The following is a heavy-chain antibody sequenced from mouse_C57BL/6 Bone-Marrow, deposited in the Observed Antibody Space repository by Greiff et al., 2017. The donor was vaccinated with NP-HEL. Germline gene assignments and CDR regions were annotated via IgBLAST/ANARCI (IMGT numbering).Heavy chain of an antibody. CDR2: ISSGGSYT. D-gene: IGHD2-4*01. CDR3: ASPYDYDVAWFAY. CDR1: GFTFSSYG. Sequence: EVQVVESGGDLVKPGGSLKLSCAASGFTFSSYGMSWVRQTPDKRLEWVATISSGGSYTYYPDSVKGRFTISRDNAKNTLYLQMSILMSEDTAMYYCASPYDYDVAWFAYWGQGTLVTVSA. V-gene: IGHV5-6*01. J-gene: IGHJ3*01.